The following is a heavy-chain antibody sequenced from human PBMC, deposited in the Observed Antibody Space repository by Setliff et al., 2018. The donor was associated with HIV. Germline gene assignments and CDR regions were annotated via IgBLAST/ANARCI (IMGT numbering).Heavy chain of an antibody. CDR3: ARDPTGGAARFDY. V-gene: IGHV1-69*13. J-gene: IGHJ4*02. CDR1: GGTFSSCS. Sequence: SVKVSCKASGGTFSSCSITWVPQAPGQGLECMGGIIPIFGTANYPQKFQGRSTITADESTTTAYMELIGLKSEDTAVYYCARDPTGGAARFDYWGQGTLVTVSS. D-gene: IGHD6-6*01. CDR2: IIPIFGTA.